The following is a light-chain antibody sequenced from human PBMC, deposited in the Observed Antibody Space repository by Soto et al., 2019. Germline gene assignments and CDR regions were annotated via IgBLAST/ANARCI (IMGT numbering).Light chain of an antibody. CDR3: QVWDSTSDHYV. CDR2: DGS. Sequence: SYELTQPPSVSVAPGQTARIPCGGDNIGSKSVYWYQQKPGQAPVVAVYDGSDRPSGIPERFSGSNSGTTATLTISRVEAGDEADYFCQVWDSTSDHYVFGAGTKVTVL. CDR1: NIGSKS. J-gene: IGLJ1*01. V-gene: IGLV3-21*02.